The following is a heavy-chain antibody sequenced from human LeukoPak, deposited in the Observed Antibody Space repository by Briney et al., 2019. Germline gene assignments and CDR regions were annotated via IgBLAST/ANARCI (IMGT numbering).Heavy chain of an antibody. D-gene: IGHD3-10*01. J-gene: IGHJ4*02. CDR3: AKDSSPWFGGERFDY. V-gene: IGHV3-7*01. CDR2: IKQDGSEK. Sequence: GGSLRLSCAASGFTFSSYWMSWVRQAPGKGLEWVANIKQDGSEKYYEDSVKGRFTISRDNSKNTLYLQMNSLRAEDTAVYYCAKDSSPWFGGERFDYWGQGTLVTVSS. CDR1: GFTFSSYW.